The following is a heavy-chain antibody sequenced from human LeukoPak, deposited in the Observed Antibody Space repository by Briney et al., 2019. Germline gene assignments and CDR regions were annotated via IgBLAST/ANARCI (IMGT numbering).Heavy chain of an antibody. D-gene: IGHD6-19*01. CDR2: TRHDDSDK. CDR3: AKDMRSGWCNWFDP. CDR1: GFTFNDYG. J-gene: IGHJ5*02. Sequence: GGSLRLSCAASGFTFNDYGMHWVRQAPGKGLEWVAFTRHDDSDKQYGDSVKGRFTISRDNSRNTLYLQMNSLRPEDTAVYFCAKDMRSGWCNWFDPWGQGTLVTGSS. V-gene: IGHV3-30*02.